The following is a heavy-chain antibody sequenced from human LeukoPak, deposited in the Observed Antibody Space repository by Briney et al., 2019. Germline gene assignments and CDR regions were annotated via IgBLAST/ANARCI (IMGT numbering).Heavy chain of an antibody. CDR2: ISGSGGST. CDR1: GGSISSSN. J-gene: IGHJ6*04. CDR3: AKGGYCSSTSCYSHYYGMDV. Sequence: PSETLSLTCAVSGGSISSSNWWSWVRQPPGKGLEWVSAISGSGGSTYYADSVKGRFTISRDNSKNTLYLQMNSLRAEDTAVYYCAKGGYCSSTSCYSHYYGMDVWGKGTTVTVSS. D-gene: IGHD2-2*01. V-gene: IGHV3-23*01.